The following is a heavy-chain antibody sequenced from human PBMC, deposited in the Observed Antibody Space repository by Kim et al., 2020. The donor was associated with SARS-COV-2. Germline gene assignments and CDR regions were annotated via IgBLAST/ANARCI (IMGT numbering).Heavy chain of an antibody. J-gene: IGHJ5*02. D-gene: IGHD6-13*01. V-gene: IGHV4-34*01. CDR3: ARLPRRDGGIAAAGPGYNWFDP. CDR2: INHSGST. Sequence: SETLSLTCAVYGGSFSGYYWSWIRQPPGKGLEWIGEINHSGSTNYNPSLKSRVTISVDTSKNQFSLKLSSVTAADTAVYYCARLPRRDGGIAAAGPGYNWFDPWGQGTLVTVSS. CDR1: GGSFSGYY.